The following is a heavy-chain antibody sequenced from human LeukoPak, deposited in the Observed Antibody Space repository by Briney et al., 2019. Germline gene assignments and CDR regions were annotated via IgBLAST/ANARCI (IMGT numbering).Heavy chain of an antibody. D-gene: IGHD6-13*01. Sequence: SETLSLTCTVSGGSISSYYWSWIRQPPGKGLEWIGYIYYSGSTNYNPSLKSRVTISVDTSKNQFSLKLSSVTAADTAVYYCAGIAAADPSFDYWGQGTLVTVSS. CDR2: IYYSGST. J-gene: IGHJ4*02. V-gene: IGHV4-59*08. CDR3: AGIAAADPSFDY. CDR1: GGSISSYY.